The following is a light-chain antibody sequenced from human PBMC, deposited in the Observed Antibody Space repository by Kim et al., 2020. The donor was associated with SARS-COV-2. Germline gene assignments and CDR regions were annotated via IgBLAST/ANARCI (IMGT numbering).Light chain of an antibody. J-gene: IGKJ2*01. CDR1: QSVSSW. CDR3: QQYDSTPYT. CDR2: KAS. Sequence: DIQMTQSPSTLSASVGDRVTITCRASQSVSSWLAWYQQKPGKAPTLLIYKASTLEGGVPSRFSGRGSGTEFTLTINSLQPDDFATYSCQQYDSTPYTFGQGTKLEI. V-gene: IGKV1-5*03.